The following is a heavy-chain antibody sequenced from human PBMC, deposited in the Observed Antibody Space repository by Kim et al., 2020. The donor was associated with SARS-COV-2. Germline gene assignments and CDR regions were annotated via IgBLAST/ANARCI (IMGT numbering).Heavy chain of an antibody. J-gene: IGHJ4*02. CDR1: GGTFSSYA. V-gene: IGHV1-69*13. CDR2: IIPIFGTA. D-gene: IGHD4-17*01. Sequence: SVKVSCKASGGTFSSYAISWVRQAPGQGLEWMGGIIPIFGTANYAQKFQGRVTITADESTSTAYMELSSLRSEDTAVYYCAREWAHDYGEMEWSGFDYWGQGTLVTVSS. CDR3: AREWAHDYGEMEWSGFDY.